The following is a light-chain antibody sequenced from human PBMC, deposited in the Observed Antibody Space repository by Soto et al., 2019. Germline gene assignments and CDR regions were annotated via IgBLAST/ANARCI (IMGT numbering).Light chain of an antibody. Sequence: QSALTQPPSASGSPGQXXTISCTGTSSDVGGYNYVSWYQQHPGKAPKLMIYEVSKRPSGVPDRFSGSKSGNTASLTVSGLQAEDEADYYCSSYAGSNNWVFGGGTKLTVL. V-gene: IGLV2-8*01. CDR2: EVS. CDR1: SSDVGGYNY. CDR3: SSYAGSNNWV. J-gene: IGLJ3*02.